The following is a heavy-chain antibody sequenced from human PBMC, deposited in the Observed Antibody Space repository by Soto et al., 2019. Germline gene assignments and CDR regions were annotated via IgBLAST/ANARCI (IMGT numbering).Heavy chain of an antibody. CDR1: GGSISSGGYY. Sequence: PSETRSLTCTVSGGSISSGGYYWSWIRQHPGKGLEWIGYIYYSGSTYYNPSLKSRVTISVDTSKNQFSLKLSSVTAADTAVYYCARGYYYDSSGYYGFDIWGQGTMVTVSS. J-gene: IGHJ3*02. V-gene: IGHV4-31*03. D-gene: IGHD3-22*01. CDR2: IYYSGST. CDR3: ARGYYYDSSGYYGFDI.